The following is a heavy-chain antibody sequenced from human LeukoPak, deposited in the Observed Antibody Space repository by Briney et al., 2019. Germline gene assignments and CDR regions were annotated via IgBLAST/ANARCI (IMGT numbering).Heavy chain of an antibody. CDR2: ISAGGDLT. V-gene: IGHV3-23*01. CDR3: ARDRALWFGEDGMDV. J-gene: IGHJ6*02. Sequence: GGSLRLSCAVSGFIFKDFPMTWVRQAPGKGLEWLSGISAGGDLTFHADSLKGRFTISRDNSKNTLYLQMNSLRAEDTAVYYCARDRALWFGEDGMDVWGQGTTVTVSS. D-gene: IGHD3-10*01. CDR1: GFIFKDFP.